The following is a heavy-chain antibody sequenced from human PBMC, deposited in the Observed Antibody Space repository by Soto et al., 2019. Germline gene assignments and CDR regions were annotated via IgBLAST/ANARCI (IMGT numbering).Heavy chain of an antibody. CDR1: GFITSIYY. D-gene: IGHD3-10*01. Sequence: PGGSLRLSCAASGFITSIYYMHWVRQPPGKGLEWVSHVNGDGSHITYADSVKGRFTISRDNAKNALYLQMNSLRVEDTALYYCVRDMNDFGAQWGTGTLVTVSS. CDR3: VRDMNDFGAQ. V-gene: IGHV3-74*03. J-gene: IGHJ4*02. CDR2: VNGDGSHI.